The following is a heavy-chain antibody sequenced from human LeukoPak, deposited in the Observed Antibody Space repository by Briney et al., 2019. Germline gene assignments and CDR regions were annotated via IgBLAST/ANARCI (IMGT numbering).Heavy chain of an antibody. CDR3: VREAVMPVAPSTIGTPGRPPYEYYGLDV. D-gene: IGHD6-13*01. CDR1: GFTVTDNY. V-gene: IGHV3-53*01. J-gene: IGHJ6*02. Sequence: GGSLRLSCAASGFTVTDNYMNWVRQSSGKGLEWVSVIYGGGDTNYADSVKGRFIISRDTSKNTVYLQMNSLGAEDTAVYYCVREAVMPVAPSTIGTPGRPPYEYYGLDVWGQGTTVTVSS. CDR2: IYGGGDT.